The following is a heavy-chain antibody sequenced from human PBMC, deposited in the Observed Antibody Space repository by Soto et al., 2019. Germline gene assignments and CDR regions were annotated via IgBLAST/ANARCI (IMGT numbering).Heavy chain of an antibody. CDR2: INAGNGNT. CDR1: GYTFTTYA. CDR3: ARAVAVPADFDY. Sequence: ASVKVSCKASGYTFTTYAMHWVRQAPGQRLEWMGWINAGNGNTKYSQKFQGRVTITRDTSASTAYMELSSLRSEDMAVYYSARAVAVPADFDYWGQGILVTVSS. V-gene: IGHV1-3*01. D-gene: IGHD6-19*01. J-gene: IGHJ4*02.